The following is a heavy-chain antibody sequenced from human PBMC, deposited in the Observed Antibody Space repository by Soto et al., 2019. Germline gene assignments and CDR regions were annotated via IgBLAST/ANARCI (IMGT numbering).Heavy chain of an antibody. V-gene: IGHV1-2*02. J-gene: IGHJ4*02. CDR1: GYIFTAYS. D-gene: IGHD2-15*01. CDR2: INPNSGDT. CDR3: AREASAVVSHDY. Sequence: ASVKVSCKASGYIFTAYSMHWVRQAPGQGLEWLGWINPNSGDTIYAQKFQDRVTMTCDTSVSTAYLELSSLSSDDTALYYCAREASAVVSHDYWGQGTLVTVSS.